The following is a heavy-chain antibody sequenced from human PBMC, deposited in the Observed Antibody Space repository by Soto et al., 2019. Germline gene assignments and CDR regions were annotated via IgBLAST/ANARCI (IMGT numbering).Heavy chain of an antibody. CDR1: GGSISSSSYY. CDR2: IYYSGST. V-gene: IGHV4-61*01. Sequence: PSETLSLTCTVSGGSISSSSYYWSWIRQPPGKGMEWIGNIYYSGSTNYNPSLKSRVTISVDTSKNQFSLKLSSVTAADTAVYYCARSDGRYWGQGTLVTVSS. J-gene: IGHJ4*02. CDR3: ARSDGRY.